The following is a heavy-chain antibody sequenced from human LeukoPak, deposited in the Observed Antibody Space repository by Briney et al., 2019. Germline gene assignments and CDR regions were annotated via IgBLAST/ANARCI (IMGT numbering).Heavy chain of an antibody. CDR1: GVSISSYY. J-gene: IGHJ4*02. D-gene: IGHD5-12*01. V-gene: IGHV4-4*07. Sequence: SETLSLTCTVSGVSISSYYWSWIRQPAGKGLEWIGRIYTSGSTNYNPSLKSRVTMSVGTSKNQFSLKLSSVTAADTAVYYCARDLNWDSGYLFDYWGQGTLVTVSS. CDR2: IYTSGST. CDR3: ARDLNWDSGYLFDY.